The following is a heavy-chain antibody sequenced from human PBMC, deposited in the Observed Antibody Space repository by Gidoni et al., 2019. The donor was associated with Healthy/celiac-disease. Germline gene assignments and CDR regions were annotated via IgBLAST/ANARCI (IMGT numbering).Heavy chain of an antibody. CDR2: IYYSGST. V-gene: IGHV4-31*03. Sequence: QVQLQESGPGLVQPSQTLSLTCTVSGGSISSGGYYWSWIRQHPGKGLEWIGYIYYSGSTYYNPSLKSRVTISVDTSKNQFSLKLSSVTAADTAVYYCARGGYYFGPNNWFDPWGQGTLVTVSS. D-gene: IGHD3-10*01. J-gene: IGHJ5*02. CDR1: GGSISSGGYY. CDR3: ARGGYYFGPNNWFDP.